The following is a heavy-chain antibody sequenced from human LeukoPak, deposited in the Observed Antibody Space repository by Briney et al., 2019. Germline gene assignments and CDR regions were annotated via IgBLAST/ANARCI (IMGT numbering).Heavy chain of an antibody. CDR3: ARERITMVRGVTYYFDY. CDR2: INHSGST. J-gene: IGHJ4*02. V-gene: IGHV4-34*01. CDR1: GGSFSGYY. Sequence: PSETLSLTCAVYGGSFSGYYWSWIRQPPGKRLEWIGEINHSGSTNYNPSLKSRVTISVDTSKNQFSLKLSSVTAADTAVYYCARERITMVRGVTYYFDYWGQGTLVTVSS. D-gene: IGHD3-10*01.